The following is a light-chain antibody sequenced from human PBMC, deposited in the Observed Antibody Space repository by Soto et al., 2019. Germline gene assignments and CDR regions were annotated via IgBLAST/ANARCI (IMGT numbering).Light chain of an antibody. CDR2: DAS. CDR3: QQRSNWPPWSV. V-gene: IGKV3-11*01. CDR1: QSVSSY. J-gene: IGKJ1*01. Sequence: EIVLTQSPATLSLSPGERATLSCRASQSVSSYLAWSQQKPGQAPRLLIYDASNRAAGIPARFSGSGSGTDFTLTISSLEPEDFAAYYCQQRSNWPPWSVFGQGTKVEIK.